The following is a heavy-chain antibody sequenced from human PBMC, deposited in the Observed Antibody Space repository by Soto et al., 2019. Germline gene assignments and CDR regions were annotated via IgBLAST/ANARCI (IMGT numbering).Heavy chain of an antibody. D-gene: IGHD2-21*01. CDR2: ISGSGGST. J-gene: IGHJ4*02. CDR1: GFTFSIYA. V-gene: IGHV3-23*01. Sequence: PGGSLRLSCAASGFTFSIYAMSWVRQAPGKGLEWVSAISGSGGSTYYADSVKGRFTISRDNSKNTLYLQMNSLRAEDTAVYYCAKDLPNRGHIVVVIAIGYYFDYWGQGTLVTVSS. CDR3: AKDLPNRGHIVVVIAIGYYFDY.